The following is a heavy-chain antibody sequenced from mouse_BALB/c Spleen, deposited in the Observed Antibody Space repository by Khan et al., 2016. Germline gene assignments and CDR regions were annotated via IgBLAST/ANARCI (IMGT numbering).Heavy chain of an antibody. D-gene: IGHD1-1*01. CDR2: INTNTGEP. J-gene: IGHJ2*01. CDR3: AREGVLRYFGD. Sequence: QIQLVQSGPELKKPGETVKISCKASGYTFTNYGMNWVKQAPGKGLKWMGWINTNTGEPTYVEEFKGRFAFSLETSASTAYLQINNLKNEDTATYFCAREGVLRYFGDWGQGTTLTVSS. CDR1: GYTFTNYG. V-gene: IGHV9-3*02.